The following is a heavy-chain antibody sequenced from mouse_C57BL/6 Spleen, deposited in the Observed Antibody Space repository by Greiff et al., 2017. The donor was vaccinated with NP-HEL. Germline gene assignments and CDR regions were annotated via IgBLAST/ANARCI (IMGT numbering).Heavy chain of an antibody. V-gene: IGHV5-4*03. CDR2: ISDGGSYT. CDR3: ARASCYGSSHYYAMGG. Sequence: EVKLVESGGGLVKPGGSLKLSCAASGFTFSSYAMSWVRQTPEKRLEWVATISDGGSYTYYPDNVKGRFTISRDNAKNNLYLQMSHLKSEDAAMYYCARASCYGSSHYYAMGGWGKGTSVTASS. CDR1: GFTFSSYA. J-gene: IGHJ4*01. D-gene: IGHD1-1*01.